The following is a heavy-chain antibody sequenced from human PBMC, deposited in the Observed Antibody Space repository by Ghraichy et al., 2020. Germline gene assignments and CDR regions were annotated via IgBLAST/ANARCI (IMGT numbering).Heavy chain of an antibody. CDR3: ASNLGDTVGTTK. V-gene: IGHV3-7*01. Sequence: GGSLRLSCVASGLTFGTFWLNWVRQAPGKGLEWVAHINPDGSVRYYVDSVKGGCSISRDTAKKSLYLQMNSLRAEDTADYYCASNLGDTVGTTKWGQGTLVTVSP. J-gene: IGHJ4*02. D-gene: IGHD1-26*01. CDR2: INPDGSVR. CDR1: GLTFGTFW.